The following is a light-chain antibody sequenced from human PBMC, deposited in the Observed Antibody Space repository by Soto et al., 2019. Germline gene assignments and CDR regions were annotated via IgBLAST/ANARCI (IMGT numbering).Light chain of an antibody. CDR3: QSRDSNLSGSV. V-gene: IGLV1-40*01. CDR1: SSNIGAGSD. CDR2: GNN. Sequence: QSALTQPPSVSGAPGQRVTISCTGSSSNIGAGSDVHWYKLLPGTAPKLLNYGNNNRPSGVPDRLSGSRSGTSASLAITGLQAEYEGDYDCQSRDSNLSGSVFGGGTKVTVL. J-gene: IGLJ2*01.